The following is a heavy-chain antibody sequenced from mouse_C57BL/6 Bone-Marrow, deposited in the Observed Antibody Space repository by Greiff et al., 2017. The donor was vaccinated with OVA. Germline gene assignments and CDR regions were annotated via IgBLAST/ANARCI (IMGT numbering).Heavy chain of an antibody. CDR1: GYAFSSSW. CDR3: ARYYYDYFYYAMDY. V-gene: IGHV1-82*01. Sequence: LVEPGASVRISCKASGYAFSSSWMNWVKQRPGKGLEWIGRIYPGDGDTNYNGKFKDKATLTADKSSSTAYMQLSSLTSEDSAVYFCARYYYDYFYYAMDYWGQGTSVTVSS. J-gene: IGHJ4*01. CDR2: IYPGDGDT. D-gene: IGHD2-4*01.